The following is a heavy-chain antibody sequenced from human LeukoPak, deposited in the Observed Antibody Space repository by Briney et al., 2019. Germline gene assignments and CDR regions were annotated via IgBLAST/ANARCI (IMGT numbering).Heavy chain of an antibody. D-gene: IGHD1-1*01. CDR3: ARALWGGWNEAFDI. CDR1: GGSISSGGYY. V-gene: IGHV4-30-2*01. J-gene: IGHJ3*02. CDR2: IYHSGST. Sequence: SETLSLTCTVSGGSISSGGYYWSWIRQPPGKGLEWIGYIYHSGSTYYNPSLKSRVTISVDRSKNQFSLKLSSVTAADTAVYYCARALWGGWNEAFDIWGRGTMVTVSS.